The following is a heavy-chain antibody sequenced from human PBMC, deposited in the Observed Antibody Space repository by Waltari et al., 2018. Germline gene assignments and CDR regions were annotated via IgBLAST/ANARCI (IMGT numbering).Heavy chain of an antibody. Sequence: HLHLQESGPGLVRPSETLSLTCNVSSGSISSDISYWGWVRQPPGRGLEWIGNFFYTGKAYYNPSLESRVSISVDTSKDQFSLKLSSATAADTAVYFCARHPYSGHDYPFDSWGQGIFVTVSS. V-gene: IGHV4-39*01. CDR3: ARHPYSGHDYPFDS. CDR2: FFYTGKA. CDR1: SGSISSDISY. D-gene: IGHD5-12*01. J-gene: IGHJ4*02.